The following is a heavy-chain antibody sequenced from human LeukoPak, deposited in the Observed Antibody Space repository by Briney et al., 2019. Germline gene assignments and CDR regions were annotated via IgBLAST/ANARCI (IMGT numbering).Heavy chain of an antibody. D-gene: IGHD4-17*01. CDR3: ARDGDYSPNDY. V-gene: IGHV1-2*02. CDR1: GYTFTGYY. J-gene: IGHJ4*02. Sequence: ASVKVSCKASGYTFTGYYMHLVRQAPGQGLEWMGWTNPNSGGTNYAQTFQGRVTMTRATSIGTAYMELSRMRSDDTAVYYCARDGDYSPNDYWGQGTLVTVSS. CDR2: TNPNSGGT.